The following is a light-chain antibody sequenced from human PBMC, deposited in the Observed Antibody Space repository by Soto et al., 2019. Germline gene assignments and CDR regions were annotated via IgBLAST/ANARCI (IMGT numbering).Light chain of an antibody. CDR1: SSNIGAGYD. V-gene: IGLV1-40*01. CDR3: QSFDSSLSGSRV. J-gene: IGLJ1*01. CDR2: GNS. Sequence: QSVLTQPPSVSGAPGQRVTISCTGSSSNIGAGYDVHWYQQLPGTAPKLLMYGNSNRPSGVPDRFSGSKSGTSASLAITGVQAEDEADYYCQSFDSSLSGSRVFGAGTKLTVL.